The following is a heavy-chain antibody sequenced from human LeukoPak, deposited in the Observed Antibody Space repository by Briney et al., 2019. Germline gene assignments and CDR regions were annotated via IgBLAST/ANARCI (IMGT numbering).Heavy chain of an antibody. Sequence: ASVKVSCKASGYTFTSYGISWVRQATGQGLEWMGWMNPNSGNTGYAQKFQGRVTITRNTSISTAYMELSSLRSEDTAVYYCARGPVDYYDFWSGYSSPDLYYYYYMDVWGKGTTVTVSS. CDR3: ARGPVDYYDFWSGYSSPDLYYYYYMDV. CDR2: MNPNSGNT. V-gene: IGHV1-8*03. D-gene: IGHD3-3*01. J-gene: IGHJ6*03. CDR1: GYTFTSYG.